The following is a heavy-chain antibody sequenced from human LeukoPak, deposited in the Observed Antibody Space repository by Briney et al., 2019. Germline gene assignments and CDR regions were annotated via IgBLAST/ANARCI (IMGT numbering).Heavy chain of an antibody. D-gene: IGHD3-3*01. V-gene: IGHV4-34*01. CDR1: GGSFSGYY. CDR2: INHSGST. CDR3: ARPHFEDFWSGYYLYRSEKNWFDP. J-gene: IGHJ5*02. Sequence: PSETLSLTCAVYGGSFSGYYWSWIRQPPGKGLEWIGEINHSGSTNYNPSLKSRVTISVDTSKNQFSLKLSSVTAADTAVYYCARPHFEDFWSGYYLYRSEKNWFDPWGQGTLVTVSS.